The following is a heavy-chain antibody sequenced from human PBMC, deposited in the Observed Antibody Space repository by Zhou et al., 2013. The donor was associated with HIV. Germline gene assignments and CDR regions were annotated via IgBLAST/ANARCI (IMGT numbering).Heavy chain of an antibody. CDR2: INPSGGST. V-gene: IGHV1-46*01. Sequence: QVQLVQSGAEVKKPGASVKVSCKASGYTFTSYYMHWVRQAPGQGLEWMGIINPSGGSTSYAQKFQGRVTMTRDTSTSTVYMELSSLRSEDTAVYYCARVFYYYDSSGSHFDYWGQGTLVTVSS. CDR1: GYTFTSYY. J-gene: IGHJ4*02. D-gene: IGHD3-22*01. CDR3: ARVFYYYDSSGSHFDY.